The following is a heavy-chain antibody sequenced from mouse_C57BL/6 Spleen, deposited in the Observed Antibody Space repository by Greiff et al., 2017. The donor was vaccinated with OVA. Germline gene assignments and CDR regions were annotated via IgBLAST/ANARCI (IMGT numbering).Heavy chain of an antibody. V-gene: IGHV1-55*01. CDR3: ARSPNYYGSSYGAMDY. Sequence: VQLQQPGAELVKPGASVKMSCKASGYTFTSYWITWVKQRPGQGLEWIGDIYPGSGSTNYNEKFKSKATLTVDTSSSTAYMQLSSLTSEDSAVYYCARSPNYYGSSYGAMDYWGQGTSVTVSS. CDR1: GYTFTSYW. CDR2: IYPGSGST. D-gene: IGHD1-1*01. J-gene: IGHJ4*01.